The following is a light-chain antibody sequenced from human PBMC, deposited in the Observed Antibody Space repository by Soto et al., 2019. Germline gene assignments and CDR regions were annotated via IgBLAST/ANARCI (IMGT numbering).Light chain of an antibody. CDR2: KAT. CDR1: QRIDTW. CDR3: QQYETFSPWT. V-gene: IGKV1-5*03. Sequence: DIQMTQSPSILSASVGDRVTLTCRASQRIDTWLAWYQQKPGTAPKLLIYKATTLQSGVPSRFSGSGSGTEFTLAISSLEPDDFATYYCQQYETFSPWTFGQGTKVEVK. J-gene: IGKJ1*01.